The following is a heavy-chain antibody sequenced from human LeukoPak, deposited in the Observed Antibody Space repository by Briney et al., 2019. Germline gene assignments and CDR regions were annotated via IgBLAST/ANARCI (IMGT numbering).Heavy chain of an antibody. CDR3: ASDLTRGGIIGSFDY. CDR1: GGSISSNY. J-gene: IGHJ4*02. D-gene: IGHD3-10*01. V-gene: IGHV4-59*01. Sequence: SETLSLTCSVSGGSISSNYWNWIRQSPGKGLEWIGYIYYSGRTNYNPSLKSRITMLVDTSKNQFSLRLSSVTAADTAVYYCASDLTRGGIIGSFDYWGQGILVTVSP. CDR2: IYYSGRT.